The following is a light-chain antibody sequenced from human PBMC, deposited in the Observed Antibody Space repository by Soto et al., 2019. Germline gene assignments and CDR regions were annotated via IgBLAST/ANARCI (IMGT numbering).Light chain of an antibody. Sequence: QSVLTQPPSVSGSPGQSITISCTGTSSDVGGYNFVSWYQQQSGKAPKLMIHEVSNRPSGVSNRFSGSKSGNTASLTISGLQAEDEADYYCSSFTRSRAYVFGIGTKV. CDR1: SSDVGGYNF. V-gene: IGLV2-14*01. CDR2: EVS. CDR3: SSFTRSRAYV. J-gene: IGLJ1*01.